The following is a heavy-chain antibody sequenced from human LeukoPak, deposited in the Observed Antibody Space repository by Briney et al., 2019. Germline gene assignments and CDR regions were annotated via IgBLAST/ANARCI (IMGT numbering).Heavy chain of an antibody. CDR2: ISWNSGSI. Sequence: PGRSLRLSCAASGFTFDDYAMHWVRQAPGKGLEWVSGISWNSGSIGYADSVKGRFTISRDNAKNSLYLQMSSLRAEDTALYYCAKGNEFTYQGYFQHWGQGTLVTVSP. D-gene: IGHD2-2*01. V-gene: IGHV3-9*01. CDR1: GFTFDDYA. J-gene: IGHJ1*01. CDR3: AKGNEFTYQGYFQH.